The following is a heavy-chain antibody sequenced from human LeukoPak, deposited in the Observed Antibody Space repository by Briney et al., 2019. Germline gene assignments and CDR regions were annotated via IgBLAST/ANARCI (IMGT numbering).Heavy chain of an antibody. CDR1: GFTLSSYS. CDR2: ISTGSDTI. Sequence: GGSLRLSCVASGFTLSSYSMNWVRQAPGQGLEWLSYISTGSDTIYYADSVKGRFSISRDNAKNSLYLQMNSLRDEDTAVYYCARGPPLFDPWGQGTLVTVSS. CDR3: ARGPPLFDP. J-gene: IGHJ5*02. V-gene: IGHV3-48*02.